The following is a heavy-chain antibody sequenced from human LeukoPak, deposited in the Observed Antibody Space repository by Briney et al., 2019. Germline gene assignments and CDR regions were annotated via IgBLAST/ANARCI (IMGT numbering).Heavy chain of an antibody. CDR2: INHSGST. CDR3: ARGYCSGGSCPNFFDY. V-gene: IGHV4-34*01. J-gene: IGHJ4*02. D-gene: IGHD2-15*01. Sequence: PSETLSLTCAVYGGSFSGYYWSWIRQPPGKGLEWIGEINHSGSTNYNPSLKSRVTISVDTSKNQFSLKLSSVTAADTAVYYRARGYCSGGSCPNFFDYWGQGTLVTVSS. CDR1: GGSFSGYY.